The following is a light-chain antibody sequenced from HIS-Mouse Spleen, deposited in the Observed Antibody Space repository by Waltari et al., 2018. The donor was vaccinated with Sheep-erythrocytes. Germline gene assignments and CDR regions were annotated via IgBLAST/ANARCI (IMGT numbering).Light chain of an antibody. J-gene: IGKJ2*01. V-gene: IGKV3-11*01. Sequence: EIVLTQSPATLSFSQGERATLSCRASQSVSSYLAWYQQKPGQAPRLLIYDASNRATGIPARFSGSGSGTDFTLTISSLEPEDFAVYYCQQRSNWYTFGQGTKLEIK. CDR1: QSVSSY. CDR3: QQRSNWYT. CDR2: DAS.